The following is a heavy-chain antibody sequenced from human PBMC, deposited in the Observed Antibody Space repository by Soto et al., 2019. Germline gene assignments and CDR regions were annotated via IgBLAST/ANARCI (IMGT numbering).Heavy chain of an antibody. CDR1: GGSISSYY. D-gene: IGHD3-9*01. Sequence: PSETLSLTWTVSGGSISSYYWSWIRQPPGKGLEWIGESTHSRRTNYNPSLKSRITILVDTSENQFSLKLTSVTAADTAFYYCARHTDDIWDGNEALDIWRKGTVVTVSS. CDR2: STHSRRT. J-gene: IGHJ3*02. V-gene: IGHV4-34*01. CDR3: ARHTDDIWDGNEALDI.